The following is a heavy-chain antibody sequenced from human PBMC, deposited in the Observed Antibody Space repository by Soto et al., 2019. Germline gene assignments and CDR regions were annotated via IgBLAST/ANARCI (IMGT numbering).Heavy chain of an antibody. J-gene: IGHJ6*01. V-gene: IGHV4-34*01. CDR3: GRRSRKRIPAGSGRDYYLHGLGV. Sequence: QVQLQQWGAGLLKPSETLSLNCAVYGGSFSGYYWSWIRQPPGKGLEWIGEINHRGSINYNPSLKGRVTMSGNTAKNQFSLELDPGTAADTAWFYCGRRSRKRIPAGSGRDYYLHGLGVWGQGNGVNVSS. D-gene: IGHD6-25*01. CDR1: GGSFSGYY. CDR2: INHRGSI.